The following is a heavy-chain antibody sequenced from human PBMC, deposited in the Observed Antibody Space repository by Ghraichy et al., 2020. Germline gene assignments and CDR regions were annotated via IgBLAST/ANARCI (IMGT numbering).Heavy chain of an antibody. CDR3: AREVVLDTAMVREGYNWFDP. CDR1: GGSFSGYY. CDR2: INHSGST. D-gene: IGHD5-18*01. Sequence: SETLSLTCAVYGGSFSGYYWSWIRQPPGKGLEWIGEINHSGSTNYNPSLKSRVTISVDTSKNQFSLKLSSVTAADTAVYYCAREVVLDTAMVREGYNWFDPWGQGTLVNVSS. J-gene: IGHJ5*02. V-gene: IGHV4-34*01.